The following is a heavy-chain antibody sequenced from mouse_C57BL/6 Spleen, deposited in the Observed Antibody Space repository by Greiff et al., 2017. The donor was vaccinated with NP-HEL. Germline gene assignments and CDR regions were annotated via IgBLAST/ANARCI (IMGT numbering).Heavy chain of an antibody. J-gene: IGHJ4*01. D-gene: IGHD2-4*01. CDR1: GYTFTTYP. Sequence: VQLQQSGAELVKPGASVKMSCKASGYTFTTYPIEWMKQNHGKSLEWIGNFHPYNDDTKYNEKFKGKATLTVEKSSSTVYLELSRLTSDDSAVYYCARTLGDYDEGGYYAMDYWGQGTSVTVSS. CDR2: FHPYNDDT. CDR3: ARTLGDYDEGGYYAMDY. V-gene: IGHV1-47*01.